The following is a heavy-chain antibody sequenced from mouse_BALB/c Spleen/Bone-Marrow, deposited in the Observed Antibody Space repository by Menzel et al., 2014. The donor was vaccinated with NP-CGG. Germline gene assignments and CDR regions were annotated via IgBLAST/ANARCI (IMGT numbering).Heavy chain of an antibody. J-gene: IGHJ3*01. CDR1: GFAFSSYD. CDR2: ISSGGSYT. D-gene: IGHD2-10*01. Sequence: EVKLVESGGGLVKPGGSLKLSCAASGFAFSSYDMSWVRQTPEKRLEWVATISSGGSYTYYPDSVKGRFTISGDNARNTLYLQMSSLRSEDTALYYCARHPYYGNYPAWFAYWGQGTLVTVSA. CDR3: ARHPYYGNYPAWFAY. V-gene: IGHV5-9*02.